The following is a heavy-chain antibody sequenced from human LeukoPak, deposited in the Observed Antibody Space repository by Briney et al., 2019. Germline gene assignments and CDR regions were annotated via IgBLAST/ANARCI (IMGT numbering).Heavy chain of an antibody. V-gene: IGHV4-34*01. CDR1: GGSFSNYY. Sequence: SETLSLTCAVYGGSFSNYYWAWLRQPPGKGLEWIGEINHGGSTNYNPSLKSRVTISVDTSKNQFSLKLSSVTAADTAVYYCARTTEAHSWRTRYYDYYMDVWGKGTTVTVSS. J-gene: IGHJ6*03. D-gene: IGHD6-13*01. CDR3: ARTTEAHSWRTRYYDYYMDV. CDR2: INHGGST.